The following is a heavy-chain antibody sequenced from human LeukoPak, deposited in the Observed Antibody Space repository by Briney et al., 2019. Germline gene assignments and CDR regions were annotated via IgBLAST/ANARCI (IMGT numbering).Heavy chain of an antibody. CDR3: VLRSSARREGFDY. Sequence: SQTLSLTCTVSGGSISSGSYYWSWIRQPAGKGLEWIGRIYTSGGTNYNPSLKSRVTISVDTSKNQFSLKLSSVTAADTAVYYCVLRSSARREGFDYWGQGTLVTVSS. V-gene: IGHV4-61*02. CDR1: GGSISSGSYY. J-gene: IGHJ4*02. D-gene: IGHD2-2*01. CDR2: IYTSGGT.